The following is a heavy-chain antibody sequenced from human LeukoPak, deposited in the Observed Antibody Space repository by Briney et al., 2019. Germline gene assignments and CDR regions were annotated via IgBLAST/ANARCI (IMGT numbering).Heavy chain of an antibody. J-gene: IGHJ4*02. CDR3: ARGKAEYYDFWSGTIFDY. V-gene: IGHV4-59*01. D-gene: IGHD3-3*01. Sequence: PSETLSLTCTVSGGSISSYYWSWIRQPPGKGLEWIGYIYYSGSTNYNPSLKSRVTISVDTSKNQLSLKLSSVTAADTAVYYCARGKAEYYDFWSGTIFDYWGQGTLVTVSS. CDR1: GGSISSYY. CDR2: IYYSGST.